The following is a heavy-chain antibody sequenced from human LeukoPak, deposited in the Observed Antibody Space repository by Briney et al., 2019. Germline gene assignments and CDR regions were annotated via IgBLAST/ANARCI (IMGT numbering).Heavy chain of an antibody. CDR1: GGSISSYY. D-gene: IGHD3-10*01. J-gene: IGHJ3*02. Sequence: SETLSLTCSVSGGSISSYYWSWIRRPPGKGLEWIGYLYYSGSTNSNPSLKSRVTMSVDTSKNQFSLKLRSVTAADTAVYYCARGGSGISNAFDIWGQGTMVTVSS. V-gene: IGHV4-59*01. CDR2: LYYSGST. CDR3: ARGGSGISNAFDI.